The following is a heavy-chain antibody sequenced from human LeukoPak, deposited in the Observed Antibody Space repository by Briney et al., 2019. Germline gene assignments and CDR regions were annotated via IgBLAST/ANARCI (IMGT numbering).Heavy chain of an antibody. D-gene: IGHD3-22*01. CDR3: ATYFLDTSARD. J-gene: IGHJ4*02. CDR1: GYTFTSYY. CDR2: INPNSGGT. V-gene: IGHV1-2*02. Sequence: ASAKVSCKASGYTFTSYYMHWVRQAPGQGLEWMGWINPNSGGTNYAQKFQGRVTMTRDTSISTGYMELSRLRSDDTAVYYCATYFLDTSARDWGQGTLVTVSS.